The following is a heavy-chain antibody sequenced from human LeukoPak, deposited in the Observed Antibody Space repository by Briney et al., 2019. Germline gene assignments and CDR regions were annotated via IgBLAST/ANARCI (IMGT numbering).Heavy chain of an antibody. Sequence: TGGSLRLSCAASGFTFSDYYMSWIRQAPGKGLEWVSYISSSGSTIYYADSVKGRFTISRDNAKNSLYLQMNSLRAEDTAVYYCAREGAYCYGSGSYKAFDIWGQGTMVTVSS. V-gene: IGHV3-11*04. CDR1: GFTFSDYY. J-gene: IGHJ3*02. CDR2: ISSSGSTI. CDR3: AREGAYCYGSGSYKAFDI. D-gene: IGHD3-10*01.